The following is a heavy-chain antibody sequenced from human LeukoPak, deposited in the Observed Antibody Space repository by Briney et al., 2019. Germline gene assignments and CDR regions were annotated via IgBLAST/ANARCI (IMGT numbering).Heavy chain of an antibody. Sequence: GGSLRLSCAASGFTVSSNYMSWVRQAPGKGLEWVSRIYSGGNTYYADSVKGRLTISRDNSKNTLYLQINSLRAEDTAVYYCAKDVIAAAGTPLDYWRQRTLATVCS. CDR2: IYSGGNT. J-gene: IGHJ4*02. D-gene: IGHD6-13*01. V-gene: IGHV3-53*01. CDR3: AKDVIAAAGTPLDY. CDR1: GFTVSSNY.